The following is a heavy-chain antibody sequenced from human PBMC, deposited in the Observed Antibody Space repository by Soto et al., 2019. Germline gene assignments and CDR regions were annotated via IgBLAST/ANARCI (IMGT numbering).Heavy chain of an antibody. CDR1: GLTFSSYS. CDR2: ISSGSDYI. CDR3: ARSPVGDAFNV. J-gene: IGHJ3*01. Sequence: EVQLVESGGGLVKPGGSLRLSCAASGLTFSSYSMNWVRQAPGKGLEWVSSISSGSDYIFYADSVKGRFTISRDNAKNSPFLQMNSLTAEDTAVYYCARSPVGDAFNVWGQGTVVTVSS. V-gene: IGHV3-21*01.